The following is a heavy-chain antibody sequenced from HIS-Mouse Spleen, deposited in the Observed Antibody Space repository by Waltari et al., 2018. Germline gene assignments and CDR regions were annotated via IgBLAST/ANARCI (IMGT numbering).Heavy chain of an antibody. CDR2: ISYDGSNK. CDR1: GFTLRSYG. V-gene: IGHV3-30*18. CDR3: AKDKHHAFDY. J-gene: IGHJ4*02. Sequence: QVQLVESGGGVVQPGRSRTLPSPASGFTLRSYGMHWVRQAPGKRLEWVAVISYDGSNKYYADSVKGRFTISRDNSKNTLYLQMNSLRAEDTAVYYCAKDKHHAFDYWGQGTLVTVSS.